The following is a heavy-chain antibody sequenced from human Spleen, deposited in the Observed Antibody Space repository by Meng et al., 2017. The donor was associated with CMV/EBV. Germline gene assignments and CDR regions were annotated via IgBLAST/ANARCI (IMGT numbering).Heavy chain of an antibody. J-gene: IGHJ4*02. D-gene: IGHD6-13*01. Sequence: GGAISRSDYDWGWIRLPPGKGLEWIGNIYYSGNAYYSPSLKSRVTISVDTSKNQFSLKLSSVTAADTAVYYCAKTRYGSSRGGFDYWGQGTLVTVSS. V-gene: IGHV4-39*07. CDR2: IYYSGNA. CDR3: AKTRYGSSRGGFDY. CDR1: GGAISRSDYD.